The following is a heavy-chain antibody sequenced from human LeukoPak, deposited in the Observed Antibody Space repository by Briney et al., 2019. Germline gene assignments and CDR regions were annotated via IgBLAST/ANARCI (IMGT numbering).Heavy chain of an antibody. D-gene: IGHD3-9*01. Sequence: SETLSLTCTVSGGSISSSSYYWGWIRQPPGKGLKWIGSIYYSGSTYYNPSLKSRVTISADTSKNQFSLKLSSVTAADTAVYYCARLDILTGYYTHWGQGTLVTVSS. CDR3: ARLDILTGYYTH. CDR2: IYYSGST. CDR1: GGSISSSSYY. V-gene: IGHV4-39*01. J-gene: IGHJ4*02.